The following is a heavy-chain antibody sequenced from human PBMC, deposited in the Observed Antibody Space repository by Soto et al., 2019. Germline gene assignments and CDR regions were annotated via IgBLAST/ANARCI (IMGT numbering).Heavy chain of an antibody. CDR3: ARSPFLECN. CDR1: GFTFSSYE. CDR2: IGFSGSTK. V-gene: IGHV3-48*03. J-gene: IGHJ4*02. D-gene: IGHD3-3*02. Sequence: GGSLRLSCATSGFTFSSYEMNWVRQAPGKGLEWVSYIGFSGSTKYYADSVKGRFTISRDNAKNSLFLQMNSLRVEDTAVYYCARSPFLECNWAQGTLVTVPS.